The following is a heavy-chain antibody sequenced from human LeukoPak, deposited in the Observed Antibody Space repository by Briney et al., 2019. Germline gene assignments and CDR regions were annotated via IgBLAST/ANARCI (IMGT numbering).Heavy chain of an antibody. CDR2: IYYSGST. D-gene: IGHD3-3*01. J-gene: IGHJ2*01. V-gene: IGHV4-59*08. Sequence: SETLSLTCTVSGDSISSYYWSWIRQTPGKGLEWIGYIYYSGSTNYNPSLKSRVTMSVDTSKNQFSLKLSSVTAADTAVYYCARHVERYDLDWYLNLWGRGTLVTVSS. CDR1: GDSISSYY. CDR3: ARHVERYDLDWYLNL.